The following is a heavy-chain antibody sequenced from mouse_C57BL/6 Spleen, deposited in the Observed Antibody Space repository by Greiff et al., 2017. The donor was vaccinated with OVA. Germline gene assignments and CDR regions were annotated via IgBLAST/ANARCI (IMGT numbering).Heavy chain of an antibody. V-gene: IGHV6-3*01. CDR3: TYDYDNYAMDY. J-gene: IGHJ4*01. CDR2: IRLKSDNYAT. D-gene: IGHD2-4*01. CDR1: GFTFSNYW. Sequence: VKLVESGGGLVQPGGSMTVPCFSSGFTFSNYWMNWVRQSPEKGLEWVAQIRLKSDNYATHYAESVKGRFTISRDDSKSSVYLQMNNLRAEDTGIYYCTYDYDNYAMDYWGQGTSVTVSS.